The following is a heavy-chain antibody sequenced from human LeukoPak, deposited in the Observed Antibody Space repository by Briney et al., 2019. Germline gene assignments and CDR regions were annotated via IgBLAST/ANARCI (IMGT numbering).Heavy chain of an antibody. D-gene: IGHD6-19*01. CDR1: GYTLTELS. Sequence: ASVKVSCKVSGYTLTELSMHWARQAPGKGLEWMGGFDPEDGETIYAQKFQGRVTMTEDTSTDTAYMELSSLRSEDTAVYYCATGSSAVAGMHIGERYYYYYYGMDVWGQGTTVTVSS. CDR2: FDPEDGET. V-gene: IGHV1-24*01. J-gene: IGHJ6*02. CDR3: ATGSSAVAGMHIGERYYYYYYGMDV.